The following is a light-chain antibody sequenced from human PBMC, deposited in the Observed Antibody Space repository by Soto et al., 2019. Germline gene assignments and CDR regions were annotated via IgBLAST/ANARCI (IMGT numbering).Light chain of an antibody. CDR2: EVS. Sequence: QSVLTQPASVSGSPGQSITISCTGTSSDVGGYNFVSWYQHHPHKAPKLMIYEVSNRPSGVSDRFSGSKSGNTASLTISGLQAEDEADYYCSSYASGSTLVIFGGGTKVTVL. CDR1: SSDVGGYNF. CDR3: SSYASGSTLVI. J-gene: IGLJ2*01. V-gene: IGLV2-14*01.